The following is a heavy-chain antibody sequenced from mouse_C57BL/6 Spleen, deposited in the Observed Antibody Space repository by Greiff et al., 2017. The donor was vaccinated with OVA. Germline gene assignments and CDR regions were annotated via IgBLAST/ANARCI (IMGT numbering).Heavy chain of an antibody. V-gene: IGHV1-82*01. CDR2: IYPGDGAT. CDR3: ARRGNSLFDY. D-gene: IGHD2-1*01. CDR1: GYAFTSSW. J-gene: IGHJ2*01. Sequence: QVQLQQSGPELVKPGASVTISCKASGYAFTSSWMNWVKQRPGKGLEWIGRIYPGDGATKYNGKIKGQATRTADKSSSTAYMQLSSLTAEDSAVYFGARRGNSLFDYWGQGTTLTVSS.